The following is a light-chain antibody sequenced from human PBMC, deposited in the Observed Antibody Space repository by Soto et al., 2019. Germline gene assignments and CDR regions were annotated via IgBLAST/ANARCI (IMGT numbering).Light chain of an antibody. CDR1: QSVTSNY. V-gene: IGKV3-20*01. J-gene: IGKJ2*01. Sequence: EIVLTQSPGTLSLSPGERATLSCRASQSVTSNYLAWYQHKPGQAPGLLIYGASSRATGIPDRFSGSGSGTDFTLTISRLEPEDFAVYYCQQYGSSPATFGQGTKLEIK. CDR2: GAS. CDR3: QQYGSSPAT.